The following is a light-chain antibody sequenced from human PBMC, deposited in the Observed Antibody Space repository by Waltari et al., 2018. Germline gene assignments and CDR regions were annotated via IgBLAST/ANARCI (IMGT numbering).Light chain of an antibody. Sequence: QPLLTQSPSASASLGASVTLTCPLSDGHSYYAIAWPQQPPGKGPRYLMKVNNDGSHNKGDGIPDRFSGSSSGTERYLTISSLQSDDEADYFCQTWDTGIVLFGGGTRLTVL. V-gene: IGLV4-69*01. CDR2: VNNDGSH. J-gene: IGLJ2*01. CDR1: DGHSYYA. CDR3: QTWDTGIVL.